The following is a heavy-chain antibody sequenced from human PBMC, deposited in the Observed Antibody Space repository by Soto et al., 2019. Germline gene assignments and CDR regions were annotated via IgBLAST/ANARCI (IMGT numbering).Heavy chain of an antibody. V-gene: IGHV3-21*01. J-gene: IGHJ6*04. CDR2: IRGFSPYT. Sequence: EVQLVESGGGLVKPGGSLRLSCVASGFTFRTYTMNWVRQAPGKGLEWVSGIRGFSPYTFYSESVKGRFTISRDNAKNSLYLQKTRLRPEDPAVYYCARDQETDPHNYYHNAMAFGDKGTTVTVPS. CDR1: GFTFRTYT. CDR3: ARDQETDPHNYYHNAMAF.